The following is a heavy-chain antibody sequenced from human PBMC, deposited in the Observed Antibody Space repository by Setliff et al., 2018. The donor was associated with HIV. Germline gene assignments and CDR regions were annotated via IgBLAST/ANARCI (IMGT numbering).Heavy chain of an antibody. V-gene: IGHV3-30*03. CDR1: GFTFNTYW. Sequence: PGGSLRLSCAASGFTFNTYWMHWVRQAPGKGLEWVAVISYDGSNKFYADSVKGRFTISRDNSKNTLYLQMNSLRAEDTAVYYCAREEYTQYYFDYWGQGTLVTV. D-gene: IGHD6-6*01. CDR2: ISYDGSNK. CDR3: AREEYTQYYFDY. J-gene: IGHJ4*02.